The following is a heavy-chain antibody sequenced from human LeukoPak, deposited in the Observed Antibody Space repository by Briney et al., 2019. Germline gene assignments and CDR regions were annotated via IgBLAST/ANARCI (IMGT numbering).Heavy chain of an antibody. CDR2: ISGSGGGT. CDR1: GFTFSSYA. CDR3: TKDQAEYGVDAFDM. V-gene: IGHV3-23*01. D-gene: IGHD4-17*01. Sequence: GGSLRLSCAAYGFTFSSYAMSWVRQAPGKGLEWVSGISGSGGGTYYADSVKGRFTIFRDNSKNMLYLQIISLRADDTAVYYCTKDQAEYGVDAFDMWGHGTMVTVSS. J-gene: IGHJ3*02.